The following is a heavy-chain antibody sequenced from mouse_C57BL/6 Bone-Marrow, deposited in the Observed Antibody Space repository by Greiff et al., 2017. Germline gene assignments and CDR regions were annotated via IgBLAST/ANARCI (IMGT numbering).Heavy chain of an antibody. CDR3: VRDRTTVVATDFDV. J-gene: IGHJ1*03. Sequence: VKDRFTISRDDSQSMLYLQMNNLKTEDTAMYYCVRDRTTVVATDFDVWGTGTTVTVSS. V-gene: IGHV10-3*01. D-gene: IGHD1-1*01.